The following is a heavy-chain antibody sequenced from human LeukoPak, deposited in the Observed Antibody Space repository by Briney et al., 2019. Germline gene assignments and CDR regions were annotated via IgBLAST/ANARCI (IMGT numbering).Heavy chain of an antibody. CDR1: GYTFTSFF. CDR2: IYTGDSDT. D-gene: IGHD6-13*01. CDR3: ARPITGAGTDLGY. V-gene: IGHV5-51*01. Sequence: GESLKISCKASGYTFTSFFIGWVRQMPGQGLEWMGIIYTGDSDTRYSPSFQGQVTISVDKSISTAYLQWRSLKASDTTIYYCARPITGAGTDLGYWGQGTLVTVSS. J-gene: IGHJ4*02.